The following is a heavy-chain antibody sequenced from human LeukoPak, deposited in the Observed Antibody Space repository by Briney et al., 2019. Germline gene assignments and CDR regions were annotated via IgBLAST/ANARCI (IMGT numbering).Heavy chain of an antibody. D-gene: IGHD6-6*01. Sequence: ASVKVSCKASGYTFTSYDINWVRQATGQGLEWMGWMNPNSGNTGYAQKFQGRVTITRNTSISTAYMGLSSLRSEDTAVYYCARVRRGARLSGVAARPDAFDIWGQGTMVTVSS. CDR2: MNPNSGNT. J-gene: IGHJ3*02. V-gene: IGHV1-8*03. CDR1: GYTFTSYD. CDR3: ARVRRGARLSGVAARPDAFDI.